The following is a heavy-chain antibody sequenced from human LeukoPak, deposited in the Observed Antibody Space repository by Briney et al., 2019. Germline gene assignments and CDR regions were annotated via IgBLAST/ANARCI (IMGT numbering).Heavy chain of an antibody. D-gene: IGHD1-26*01. J-gene: IGHJ4*02. V-gene: IGHV4-59*11. CDR3: AREYSGSYYNYFDY. CDR2: IHYSGST. Sequence: SETLSLTCTVSGGSISGHFWSWIRQPPGKGLELTGHIHYSGSTFYKPSLKSRVTISLDSSRNQFSLRLTSVTAADTAVYYCAREYSGSYYNYFDYWGQGTLVTVSS. CDR1: GGSISGHF.